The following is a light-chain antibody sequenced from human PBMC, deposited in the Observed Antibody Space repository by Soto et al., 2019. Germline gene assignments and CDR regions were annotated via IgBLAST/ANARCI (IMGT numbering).Light chain of an antibody. CDR1: QTISSW. J-gene: IGKJ4*02. CDR2: KAS. Sequence: DIQMTQSPSTLSGSVGDRVTITCRASQTISSWLAWYQQKPGKAPKLLIYKASTLKSGVPSRFSGSGSGTEITLTISSLQPDDFATYYCQHYNSYSEAFGGGTKVDI. CDR3: QHYNSYSEA. V-gene: IGKV1-5*03.